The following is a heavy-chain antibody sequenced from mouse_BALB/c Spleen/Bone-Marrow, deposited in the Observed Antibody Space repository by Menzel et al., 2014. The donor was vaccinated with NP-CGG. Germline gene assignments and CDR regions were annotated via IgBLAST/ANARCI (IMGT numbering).Heavy chain of an antibody. V-gene: IGHV5-6*01. CDR3: ARQLAYAMDY. CDR1: FSSYG. J-gene: IGHJ4*01. Sequence: FSSYGMSWVRQTPDKRLEWVATISSGGSYTYYPDSVKGRFTISRDNAKNTLYLQMSRLKSEDTAMYYCARQLAYAMDYWGQGTSVTVSS. CDR2: ISSGGSYT. D-gene: IGHD4-1*01.